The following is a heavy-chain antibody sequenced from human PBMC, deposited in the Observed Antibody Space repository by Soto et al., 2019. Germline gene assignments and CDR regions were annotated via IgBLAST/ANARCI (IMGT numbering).Heavy chain of an antibody. CDR1: GGAISSSSYF. J-gene: IGHJ4*02. CDR2: ILYSGTT. D-gene: IGHD4-17*01. Sequence: QLQLQESGPGLLRPSETLSLTCNVSGGAISSSSYFWAWVRQPPGKTLDWIGHILYSGTTHYNESLKSRVTISVDTSKNQFSLGLNSVTPADTAVYYCAGGGGYYGVLFDYWGQGTLVPVSS. V-gene: IGHV4-39*01. CDR3: AGGGGYYGVLFDY.